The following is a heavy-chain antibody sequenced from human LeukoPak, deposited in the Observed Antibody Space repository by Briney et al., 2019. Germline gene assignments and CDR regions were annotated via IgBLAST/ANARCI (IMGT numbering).Heavy chain of an antibody. CDR2: FNPNSGGT. D-gene: IGHD5-18*01. Sequence: ASVKVSCKASGYTFTGYYMHWVRQAPGQGLEWMGRFNPNSGGTNYAQKFQGRVTMTRDTSISTAYMELSRLRSDDTAVYYCARLTAMATFDYWGQGTLVTVSS. V-gene: IGHV1-2*06. CDR3: ARLTAMATFDY. CDR1: GYTFTGYY. J-gene: IGHJ4*02.